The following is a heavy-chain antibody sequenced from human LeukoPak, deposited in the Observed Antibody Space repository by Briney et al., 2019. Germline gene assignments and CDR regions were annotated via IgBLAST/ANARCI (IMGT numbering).Heavy chain of an antibody. V-gene: IGHV1-8*03. CDR1: GYTFTSYD. Sequence: ASVKVSCKASGYTFTSYDINWVRQATGQGLEWMGWMNPSSGNTGYAQKFQGRVTITRNTSISTAYMELSSLRSEDTAVYYCARSVSEYSSSFDYWGQGTLVTVSS. J-gene: IGHJ4*02. CDR2: MNPSSGNT. D-gene: IGHD6-6*01. CDR3: ARSVSEYSSSFDY.